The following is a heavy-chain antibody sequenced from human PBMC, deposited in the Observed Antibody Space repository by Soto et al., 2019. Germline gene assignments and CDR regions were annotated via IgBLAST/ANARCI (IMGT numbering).Heavy chain of an antibody. CDR2: ISGSGGST. D-gene: IGHD3-22*01. J-gene: IGHJ4*02. CDR3: AKDLTMLVVAPCD. V-gene: IGHV3-23*01. Sequence: LTCAVYGVSFSGYYWSWVRQAPGKGLEWVSAISGSGGSTYYADSVKGRFTISRDNSKNTLYLQMNSLRAEDTAVYYCAKDLTMLVVAPCDWGQGNLVTLYS. CDR1: GVSFSGYY.